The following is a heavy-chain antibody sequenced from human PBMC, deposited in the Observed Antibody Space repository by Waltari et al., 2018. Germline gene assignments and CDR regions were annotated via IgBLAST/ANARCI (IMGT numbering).Heavy chain of an antibody. CDR1: GGTFSSSA. CDR2: IIPIFGTA. Sequence: QVQLVQSGAEVKKPGSSVKVSCKASGGTFSSSAISWVRPGPGQGLEWRGGIIPIFGTANHAQKFQGRGTITADESTSTAYMELSSLRSEDPAVYYCARGSSSWYWFDPWGQGTLVTVSS. CDR3: ARGSSSWYWFDP. V-gene: IGHV1-69*13. J-gene: IGHJ5*02. D-gene: IGHD6-13*01.